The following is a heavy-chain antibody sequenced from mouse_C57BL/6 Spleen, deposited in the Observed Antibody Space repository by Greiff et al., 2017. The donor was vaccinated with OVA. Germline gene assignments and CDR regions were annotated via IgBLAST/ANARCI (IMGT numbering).Heavy chain of an antibody. J-gene: IGHJ2*01. CDR2: ISYDGSN. CDR3: AREEYDYDYYFDY. V-gene: IGHV3-6*01. D-gene: IGHD2-4*01. Sequence: ESGPGLVKPSQSLSLTCSVTGYSITSGYYWNWIRQFPGNKLEWMGYISYDGSNNYNPSLKNRISITRDTSKNQFFLKLNSVTTEDTATYYCAREEYDYDYYFDYWGQGTTLTVSS. CDR1: GYSITSGYY.